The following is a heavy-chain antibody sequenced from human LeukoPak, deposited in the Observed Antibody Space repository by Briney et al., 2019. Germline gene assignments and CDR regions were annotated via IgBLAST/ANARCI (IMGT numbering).Heavy chain of an antibody. J-gene: IGHJ3*02. CDR3: AKKDDIQDAFDI. CDR1: GFTFSSYS. Sequence: PGGSLRLSCAASGFTFSSYSMNWVRQAPGKGLEWVSSISSSSSYIYYADSVKGRFTISRDNSKNSLYLQMNSLRTEDTALYYCAKKDDIQDAFDIWGQGTMVTVSS. CDR2: ISSSSSYI. V-gene: IGHV3-21*04. D-gene: IGHD2-15*01.